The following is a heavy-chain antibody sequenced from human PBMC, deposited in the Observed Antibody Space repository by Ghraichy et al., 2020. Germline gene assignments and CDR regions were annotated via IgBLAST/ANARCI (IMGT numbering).Heavy chain of an antibody. V-gene: IGHV3-21*01. CDR1: GFTFSDYS. J-gene: IGHJ4*02. D-gene: IGHD6-6*01. CDR3: ARGRISSGAASDY. Sequence: GGSLRLSCAASGFTFSDYSINWVRQAPGKGLEWVSYISSGSTDIFYADSVRGRFTISRDNAQNSLYLQMNGLRADDTAVYYCARGRISSGAASDYWGQGTLVTVSS. CDR2: ISSGSTDI.